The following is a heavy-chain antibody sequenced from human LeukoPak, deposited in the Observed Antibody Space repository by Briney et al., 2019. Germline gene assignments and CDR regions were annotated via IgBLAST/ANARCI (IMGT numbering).Heavy chain of an antibody. CDR3: ARVGSSGWYVHPTLDY. CDR2: INPNSGDT. J-gene: IGHJ4*02. CDR1: GYTFTGYY. D-gene: IGHD6-19*01. V-gene: IGHV1-2*02. Sequence: ASVKVSCKASGYTFTGYYIHWVRQAPGQGLEGMGWINPNSGDTNYAQKFQGRVTVTRDTSISTAYMDLSWLRSDDTAVYYCARVGSSGWYVHPTLDYWGQGTLVTVSS.